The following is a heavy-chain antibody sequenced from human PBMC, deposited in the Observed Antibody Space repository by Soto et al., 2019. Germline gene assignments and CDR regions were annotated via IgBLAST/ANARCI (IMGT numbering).Heavy chain of an antibody. J-gene: IGHJ5*02. CDR2: IYYSGST. V-gene: IGHV4-31*03. Sequence: SETLSLTCTVSGGSISSGGYYWSWIRQHPGKGLEWIGYIYYSGSTYYNPSLKSRVTISGDTSKNQFSLKLSSVTAADTAVYYCARGGTGNAAPSDPWGQGTLVTVSS. D-gene: IGHD3-9*01. CDR1: GGSISSGGYY. CDR3: ARGGTGNAAPSDP.